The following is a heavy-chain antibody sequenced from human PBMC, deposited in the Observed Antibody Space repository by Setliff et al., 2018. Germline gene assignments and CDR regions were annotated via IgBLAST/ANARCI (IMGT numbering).Heavy chain of an antibody. CDR2: ISTNNGKT. CDR1: GYTFISYG. Sequence: ASVKVSCKASGYTFISYGISWLRQAPGQGFEWMGWISTNNGKTEYSQKVQGRVTMTTDRSTSTIYMELRSLRSDDTAVYYCARGPPDFVVVPAAAKFDFWGQGTLVTVSS. CDR3: ARGPPDFVVVPAAAKFDF. V-gene: IGHV1-18*01. D-gene: IGHD2-2*01. J-gene: IGHJ4*02.